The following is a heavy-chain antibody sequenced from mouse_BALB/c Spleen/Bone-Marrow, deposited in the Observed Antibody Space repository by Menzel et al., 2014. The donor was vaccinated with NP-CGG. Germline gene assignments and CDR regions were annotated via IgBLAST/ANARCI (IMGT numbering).Heavy chain of an antibody. J-gene: IGHJ2*01. CDR1: GFSLTGYG. V-gene: IGHV2-9*02. CDR2: IWAGGST. D-gene: IGHD4-1*01. Sequence: VQGVESGPGLVAPSQSLSITCTVSGFSLTGYGVHWVRQPPGKGLEWPGVIWAGGSTDYNSALMSRLSINKDNSKSQVFLKMNSLQTDDTAMYYCARERDLTLDYWGQGTTLTVSS. CDR3: ARERDLTLDY.